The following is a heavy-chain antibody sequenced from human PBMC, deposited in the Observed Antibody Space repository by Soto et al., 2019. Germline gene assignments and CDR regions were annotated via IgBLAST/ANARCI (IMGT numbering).Heavy chain of an antibody. D-gene: IGHD2-21*01. V-gene: IGHV1-58*01. CDR1: GFTFTSSA. CDR2: IVVGSGNT. CDR3: AAEQLWCNHPACVPPFGH. J-gene: IGHJ1*01. Sequence: QMQLVQSGPEVKKPGTSVKVSCKASGFTFTSSAVQWVRQARGQRLEWIGWIVVGSGNTNYAQKFQERVTITRDMSTSTAYMELSSLRSEDTAVYYCAAEQLWCNHPACVPPFGHWGQGTLVTVSS.